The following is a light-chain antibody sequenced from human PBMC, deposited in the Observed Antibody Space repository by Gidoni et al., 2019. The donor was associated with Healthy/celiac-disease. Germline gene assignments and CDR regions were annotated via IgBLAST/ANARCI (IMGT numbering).Light chain of an antibody. CDR3: QQYNSAPPT. V-gene: IGKV1-5*03. Sequence: DIHMTQSPSTLSASVGDRVTITCRASQSISSWLAWYQQKPGKAPKLLIYRASSLESGVPSRFSGSGSGTEFTLTISSRQPDDFATYYCQQYNSAPPTFGGGTKVEIK. J-gene: IGKJ4*01. CDR2: RAS. CDR1: QSISSW.